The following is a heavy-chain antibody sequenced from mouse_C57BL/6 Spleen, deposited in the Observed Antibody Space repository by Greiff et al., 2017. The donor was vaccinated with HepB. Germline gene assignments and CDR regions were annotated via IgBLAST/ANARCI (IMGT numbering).Heavy chain of an antibody. J-gene: IGHJ2*01. Sequence: EVKLVESGGGLVKPGGSLKLSCAASGFTFSDYGMHWVRQAPEKGLEWVAYISSGSSTIYYADTVKGRFTISRDTAKNTLFLQMTSLRSEDTAMYYCAATVGDYWGQGTTLTVSS. CDR1: GFTFSDYG. CDR2: ISSGSSTI. V-gene: IGHV5-17*01. D-gene: IGHD1-1*01. CDR3: AATVGDY.